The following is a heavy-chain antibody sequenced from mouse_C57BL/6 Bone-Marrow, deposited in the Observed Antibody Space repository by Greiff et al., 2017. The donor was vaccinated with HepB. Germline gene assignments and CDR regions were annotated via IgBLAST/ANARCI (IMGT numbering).Heavy chain of an antibody. V-gene: IGHV1-55*01. J-gene: IGHJ1*03. D-gene: IGHD2-14*01. CDR2: IYPGSGST. CDR3: AIGELVPWYFDV. CDR1: GYTFTSYW. Sequence: QVQLQQPGAELVKPGASVKMSCKASGYTFTSYWITWVKQRPGQGLEWIGDIYPGSGSTNYNEKFKSKATLTVDNASSTAYMQLSSRTSEDSAVDYCAIGELVPWYFDVWGTGTTVTVSS.